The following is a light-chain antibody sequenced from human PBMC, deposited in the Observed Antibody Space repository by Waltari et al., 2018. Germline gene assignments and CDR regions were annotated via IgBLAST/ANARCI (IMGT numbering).Light chain of an antibody. Sequence: DIQMTQSPSTLSASVGDRVTITCWASQTISGWLAWYQHKPGNVPKLLIYKSSVLESGVPTRFSGSASQTHFTLTISSLQPDDSAIYYCQHYHSYPLTFGGGTKVEIK. CDR1: QTISGW. CDR2: KSS. J-gene: IGKJ4*01. CDR3: QHYHSYPLT. V-gene: IGKV1-5*03.